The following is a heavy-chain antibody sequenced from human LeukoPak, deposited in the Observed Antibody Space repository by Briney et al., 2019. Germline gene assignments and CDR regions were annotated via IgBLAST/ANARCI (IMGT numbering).Heavy chain of an antibody. CDR1: GYTLTELS. CDR2: FDPEDGET. D-gene: IGHD2-2*02. CDR3: ATSVVPAAIQLHGAFDI. J-gene: IGHJ3*02. V-gene: IGHV1-24*01. Sequence: ASVKVSCKVSGYTLTELSMHWVRQAPGKGLEWMGGFDPEDGETIYARKFQGRVTMTEDTSTDTAYMELSSLRSEDTAVYYCATSVVPAAIQLHGAFDIWGQGTMVTVSS.